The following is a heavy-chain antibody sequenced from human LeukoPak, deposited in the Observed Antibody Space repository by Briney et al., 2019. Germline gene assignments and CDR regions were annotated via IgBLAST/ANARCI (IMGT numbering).Heavy chain of an antibody. CDR2: IYYSGST. J-gene: IGHJ4*02. V-gene: IGHV4-30-4*08. D-gene: IGHD3-10*01. CDR3: ASQYYYGSGSYYYKY. CDR1: GGSISSGDYY. Sequence: PSETLSLTCTVSGGSISSGDYYWSWIRQPPGKGLEWIGYIYYSGSTYYNPSLKSRVTISVDTSKNQFSLKLSSVTAADTAVYYCASQYYYGSGSYYYKYWGQGTLVTVSS.